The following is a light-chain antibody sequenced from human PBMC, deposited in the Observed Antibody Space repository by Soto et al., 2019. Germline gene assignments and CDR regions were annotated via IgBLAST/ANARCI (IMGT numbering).Light chain of an antibody. V-gene: IGKV1-17*01. CDR1: HDISDD. Sequence: DIQMTQSPSSLSASVGDRVTITCRASHDISDDLGWYRQKPGRAPKLLMFDASNLQSGVPSRFSGSGSGTEFTLTNSSLQPDDFATYYCQQYHRYSTFGGGTKVDIK. J-gene: IGKJ4*01. CDR2: DAS. CDR3: QQYHRYST.